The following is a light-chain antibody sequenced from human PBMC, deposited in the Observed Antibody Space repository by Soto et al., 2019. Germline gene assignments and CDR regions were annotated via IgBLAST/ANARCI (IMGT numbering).Light chain of an antibody. J-gene: IGLJ1*01. CDR1: SSDVGAYDY. CDR3: SLYTSSDTPYV. V-gene: IGLV2-14*01. CDR2: VVS. Sequence: QSVLTQPASVSGSPGQSITISCTGTSSDVGAYDYVSWYQQHPDKAPKLIIFVVSNRPSGVSNRFSGSKSGNTAYLTISGLQAEDEADYYCSLYTSSDTPYVFGTGTKVTVL.